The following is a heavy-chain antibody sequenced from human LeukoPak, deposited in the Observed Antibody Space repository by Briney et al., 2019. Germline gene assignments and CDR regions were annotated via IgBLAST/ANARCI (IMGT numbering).Heavy chain of an antibody. CDR3: TRLKYCSGGSCNNT. CDR2: IRSKANSYAT. V-gene: IGHV3-73*01. Sequence: PGGSLRLSCAASGFTFSNAYMNWVRQASGKGLEWVGRIRSKANSYATAYAASVKGRFTISRDDSKNTAYLQMNSLKTEDTAVYYCTRLKYCSGGSCNNTWGQGTLVTVSS. CDR1: GFTFSNAY. D-gene: IGHD2-15*01. J-gene: IGHJ5*02.